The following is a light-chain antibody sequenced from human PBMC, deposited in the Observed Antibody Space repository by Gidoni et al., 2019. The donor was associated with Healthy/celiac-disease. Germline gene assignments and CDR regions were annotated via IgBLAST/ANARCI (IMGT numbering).Light chain of an antibody. J-gene: IGKJ3*01. CDR2: AAS. Sequence: DIQMTQSPSSLSASVGDRVTITCRASQSISSYLNWYQQKPGKAPKLLIYAASSLQSGVPSRFRCSGSGTDFTLTISRLQPEDFATYYCQQSYSTPITFGPXTKVDIK. CDR1: QSISSY. V-gene: IGKV1-39*01. CDR3: QQSYSTPIT.